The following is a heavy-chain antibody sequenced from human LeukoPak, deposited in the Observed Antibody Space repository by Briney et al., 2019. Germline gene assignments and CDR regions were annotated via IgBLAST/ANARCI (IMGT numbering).Heavy chain of an antibody. CDR3: ARDSGIAVAGFNWFDP. Sequence: PSETLSLTCTVSGGSISIGSYYWSWIRQPAGKGLEWIGRIYTSGSTNYNPSLKSRVTISVDTSKNKFSLELSSVTAADTAVYYCARDSGIAVAGFNWFDPWGQGTLVTVSS. J-gene: IGHJ5*02. D-gene: IGHD6-19*01. CDR2: IYTSGST. V-gene: IGHV4-61*02. CDR1: GGSISIGSYY.